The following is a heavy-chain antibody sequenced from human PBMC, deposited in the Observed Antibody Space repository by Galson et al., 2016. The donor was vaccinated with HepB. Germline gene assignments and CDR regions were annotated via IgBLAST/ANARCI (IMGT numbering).Heavy chain of an antibody. CDR1: GFTFSNYA. V-gene: IGHV3-30-3*01. CDR2: ISYDGSNK. D-gene: IGHD3-9*01. J-gene: IGHJ1*01. CDR3: ATAGDYDILTGYAEYLQH. Sequence: RLSCAASGFTFSNYASHWVRQAPGKGLEWVAFISYDGSNKDYADSVKGRFTISRDNSNSTLSLQMNSLRPEDTAVYYCATAGDYDILTGYAEYLQHWGQGTLVSVSS.